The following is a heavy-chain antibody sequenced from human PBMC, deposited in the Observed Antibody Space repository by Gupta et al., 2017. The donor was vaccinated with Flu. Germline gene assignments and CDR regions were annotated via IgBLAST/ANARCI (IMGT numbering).Heavy chain of an antibody. D-gene: IGHD2-2*01. CDR3: ASSGVVPAAMGGSAIDY. CDR2: ISSSSSYI. J-gene: IGHJ4*02. V-gene: IGHV3-21*01. Sequence: KGLEWVSSISSSSSYIYYADSVKGRFTISRDNAKNSLYLQMNSLRAEDTAVYYCASSGVVPAAMGGSAIDYWGQGTLVTVSS.